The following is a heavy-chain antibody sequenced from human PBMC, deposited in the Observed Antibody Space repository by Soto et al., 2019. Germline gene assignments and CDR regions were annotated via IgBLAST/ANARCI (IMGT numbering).Heavy chain of an antibody. Sequence: SVKVSCKASGGTFSSYAISWVRQAPGQGLEWMGGIIPIFGTANYAQKFQGRVTITADESTSTAYMELSSLRSEDTAVYYCARDRDSGSQYYYYGMDVWGQGTTVTVSS. CDR2: IIPIFGTA. J-gene: IGHJ6*02. D-gene: IGHD1-26*01. V-gene: IGHV1-69*13. CDR3: ARDRDSGSQYYYYGMDV. CDR1: GGTFSSYA.